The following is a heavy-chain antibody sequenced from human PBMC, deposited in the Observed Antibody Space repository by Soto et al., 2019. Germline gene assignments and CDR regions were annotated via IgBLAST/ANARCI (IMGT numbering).Heavy chain of an antibody. CDR1: GYTFTDYY. J-gene: IGHJ6*02. CDR3: ARDPGYYGLDV. CDR2: INSNTGGT. Sequence: QVQLLQSGAEVKKPGASVKVSCKASGYTFTDYYMQWVRQAPGQGLEWLGWINSNTGGTNYAQKFRGRVTMTRDTSITTAYMELGRLGSDDTAVYYCARDPGYYGLDVWGQGTTVIVSS. V-gene: IGHV1-2*02.